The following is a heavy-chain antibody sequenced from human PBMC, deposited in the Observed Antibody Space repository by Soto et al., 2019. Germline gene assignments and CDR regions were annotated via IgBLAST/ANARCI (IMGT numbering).Heavy chain of an antibody. D-gene: IGHD3-16*01. Sequence: GGSLRLSCAASGFPFSNYAMSWVRQAAWKGLEWVSAVSGSGGSIEYADSVKGRFTISRDNSQNTLFLQMDSLRAEDTAVYYCAKEDGRGEVQINDYSCGMDVWGQATTVTVSS. CDR1: GFPFSNYA. V-gene: IGHV3-23*01. CDR2: VSGSGGSI. J-gene: IGHJ6*01. CDR3: AKEDGRGEVQINDYSCGMDV.